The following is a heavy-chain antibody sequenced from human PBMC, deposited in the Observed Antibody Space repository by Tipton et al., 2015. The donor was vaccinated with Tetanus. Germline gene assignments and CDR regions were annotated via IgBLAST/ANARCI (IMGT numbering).Heavy chain of an antibody. V-gene: IGHV3-48*02. CDR1: GFTFSSYS. Sequence: SLRLSCAASGFTFSSYSMNWVRQAPGKGLEWVSYISSSSSTIYYADSVKGRFTISRDNARNSLYLQMNSLRDEDTAVYYCARDTDTIFGVDTGVDSWCPVTLVAVSS. D-gene: IGHD3-3*01. CDR3: ARDTDTIFGVDTGVDS. J-gene: IGHJ4*02. CDR2: ISSSSSTI.